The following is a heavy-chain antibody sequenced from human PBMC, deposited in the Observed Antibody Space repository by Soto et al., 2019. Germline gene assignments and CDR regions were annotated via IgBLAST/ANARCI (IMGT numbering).Heavy chain of an antibody. V-gene: IGHV3-30*18. CDR2: ISPDGGNA. CDR3: AKDEGVGGIVGLPSGNDY. Sequence: QVQLVESGGGVVQPGRSLRLSCAVSGFTFSNYAMHWVRQAPGKGLDWVAAISPDGGNAAYAVSVNGRFSISRDNSRNTLILQMNSLSADDTAVYHCAKDEGVGGIVGLPSGNDYWGQGSLVTVSS. J-gene: IGHJ4*02. D-gene: IGHD1-26*01. CDR1: GFTFSNYA.